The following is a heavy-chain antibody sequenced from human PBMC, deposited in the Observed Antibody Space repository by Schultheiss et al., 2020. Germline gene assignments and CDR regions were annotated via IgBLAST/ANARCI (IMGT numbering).Heavy chain of an antibody. CDR1: GFTFSSYV. D-gene: IGHD3-22*01. CDR2: ISGSGGST. Sequence: GSLRLSCAASGFTFSSYVMSWVRQAPGKGLEWVSAISGSGGSTYYADSVKGRFTISRDNSKNTLYLQMNSLRAEDTAVYYCAKAYYYDSSGYYGLIDYWGQGTLVTVSS. CDR3: AKAYYYDSSGYYGLIDY. J-gene: IGHJ4*02. V-gene: IGHV3-23*01.